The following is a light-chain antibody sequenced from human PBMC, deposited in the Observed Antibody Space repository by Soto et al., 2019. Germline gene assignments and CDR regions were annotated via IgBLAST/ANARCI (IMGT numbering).Light chain of an antibody. CDR3: SSYTRSSKVV. Sequence: QSALTQPASVSGSPGQSITISCTGTSSDVGGYKYVSWYQQHPGKAPKLMIYEVSHRPSGVSNRFSGSKSGNTASLTISGLQAEDVADYYCSSYTRSSKVVFGGGTKSPS. V-gene: IGLV2-14*01. J-gene: IGLJ2*01. CDR2: EVS. CDR1: SSDVGGYKY.